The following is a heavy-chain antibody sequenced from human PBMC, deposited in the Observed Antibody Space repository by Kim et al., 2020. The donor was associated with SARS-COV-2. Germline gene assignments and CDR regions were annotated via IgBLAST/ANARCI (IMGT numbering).Heavy chain of an antibody. CDR2: IHYSGST. V-gene: IGHV4-39*01. CDR3: ARHLENYYYYMDV. J-gene: IGHJ6*03. CDR1: GGSVSSSTYY. Sequence: SETLSLTCTVSGGSVSSSTYYWGWFRQPPGKGLEWIATIHYSGSTHYNPSLKSRATISVDTSKNQFSLRLTSVTAADTAVYFCARHLENYYYYMDVWGKG.